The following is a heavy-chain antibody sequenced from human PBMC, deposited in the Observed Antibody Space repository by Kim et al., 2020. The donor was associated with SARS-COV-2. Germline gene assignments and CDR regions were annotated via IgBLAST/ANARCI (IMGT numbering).Heavy chain of an antibody. CDR1: GYTFTSYG. CDR3: ARDAAGYYVWGSYRDFDY. V-gene: IGHV1-18*04. CDR2: ISAYNGNT. D-gene: IGHD3-16*02. J-gene: IGHJ4*02. Sequence: ASVKVSCKASGYTFTSYGISWVRQAPGQGLEWMGWISAYNGNTNYAQKLQGRVTMTTDTSTSTAYMELRSLRSDDTAVYYCARDAAGYYVWGSYRDFDYWGQGTLVTVSS.